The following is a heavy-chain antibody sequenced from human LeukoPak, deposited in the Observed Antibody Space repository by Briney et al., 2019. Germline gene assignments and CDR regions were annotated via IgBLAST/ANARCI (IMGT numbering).Heavy chain of an antibody. Sequence: TSETLSLTCTVSGGSISSGTYFWSWIRQPAGKGLEWIGRIYTSGSTNCNPSLKSRVTMSVDTSRNQFSLRLSSVTAADTAVYYCASEVPASIDYFQHWGQGTLVTVSS. CDR2: IYTSGST. CDR3: ASEVPASIDYFQH. D-gene: IGHD2-2*02. CDR1: GGSISSGTYF. V-gene: IGHV4-61*02. J-gene: IGHJ1*01.